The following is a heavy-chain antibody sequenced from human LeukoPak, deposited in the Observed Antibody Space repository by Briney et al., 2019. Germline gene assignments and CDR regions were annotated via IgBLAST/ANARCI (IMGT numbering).Heavy chain of an antibody. CDR1: GGSISSYY. J-gene: IGHJ4*02. Sequence: SETLSLTCTVSGGSISSYYWSWIRQPPGKGLEWIGEINHSGSTNYNPSLESRVTISLDKSMNHFSLKLSSVTAADTAVYYCARDPVPGPGVYLDYWGQGTLVTVSS. CDR2: INHSGST. V-gene: IGHV4-34*01. CDR3: ARDPVPGPGVYLDY. D-gene: IGHD2-2*01.